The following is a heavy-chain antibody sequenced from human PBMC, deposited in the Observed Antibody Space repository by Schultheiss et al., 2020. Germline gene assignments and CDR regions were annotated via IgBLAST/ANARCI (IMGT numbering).Heavy chain of an antibody. Sequence: SETLSLTCTVSGGSISSYYWSWIRQPPGKGLEWIGYIYYSGSTDYNPSLKGRVSISLDTSKNQFSLKLTSVTAADTAIYYCARDRYNWNYGLDVWGQGTTVTVSS. D-gene: IGHD1-1*01. CDR3: ARDRYNWNYGLDV. J-gene: IGHJ6*02. CDR2: IYYSGST. CDR1: GGSISSYY. V-gene: IGHV4-59*01.